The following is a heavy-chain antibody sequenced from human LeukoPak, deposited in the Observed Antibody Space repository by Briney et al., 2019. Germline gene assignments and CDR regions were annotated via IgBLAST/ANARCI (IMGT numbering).Heavy chain of an antibody. Sequence: PGGSLRLSCAASGFTFSSYAMHWVRQAPGKGLEWVAVISYDGSNKYYADSVKGRFTISRDNSKNTLYLQMNSLRAEDTAVYYCARENRGWYEIDYWGQGTLVTVSS. CDR2: ISYDGSNK. J-gene: IGHJ4*02. CDR1: GFTFSSYA. D-gene: IGHD6-19*01. CDR3: ARENRGWYEIDY. V-gene: IGHV3-30*04.